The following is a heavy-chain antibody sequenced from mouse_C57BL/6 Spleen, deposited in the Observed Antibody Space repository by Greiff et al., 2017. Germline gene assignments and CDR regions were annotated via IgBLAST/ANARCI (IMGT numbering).Heavy chain of an antibody. V-gene: IGHV3-1*01. D-gene: IGHD2-3*01. J-gene: IGHJ3*01. CDR1: GYSITSGYD. Sequence: EVKLQESGPGMVKPSQSLSLTCTVTGYSITSGYDWHWIRHFPGNKLEWMGYISYSGSTNYNPSFKSRISITHDTSKNHFFLKLNSVTTEDTATYYCARGDDGYYVWFAYWVQGTLVTVSA. CDR3: ARGDDGYYVWFAY. CDR2: ISYSGST.